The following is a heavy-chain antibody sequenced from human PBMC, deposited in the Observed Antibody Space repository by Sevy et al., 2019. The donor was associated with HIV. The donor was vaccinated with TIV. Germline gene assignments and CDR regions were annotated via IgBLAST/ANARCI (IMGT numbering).Heavy chain of an antibody. J-gene: IGHJ6*02. CDR1: GFTVSSNY. CDR3: AGDRGYDSSGYYPFYYYYYGMDV. V-gene: IGHV3-53*01. D-gene: IGHD3-22*01. Sequence: GGSLRLSCAASGFTVSSNYMSWVRQAPGKGLEWVSVIYSGGSTYYADSVKGRFTISRDNSKNTLYLQMNSLRAEDTAVYYCAGDRGYDSSGYYPFYYYYYGMDVWGQGTTVTVSS. CDR2: IYSGGST.